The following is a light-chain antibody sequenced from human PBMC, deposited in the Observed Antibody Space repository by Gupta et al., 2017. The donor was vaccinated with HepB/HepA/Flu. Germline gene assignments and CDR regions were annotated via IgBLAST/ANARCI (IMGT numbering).Light chain of an antibody. J-gene: IGLJ2*01. V-gene: IGLV3-19*01. CDR2: GKN. CDR1: SLRSYY. CDR3: NSRDSSGTVV. Sequence: SSELTQDPAVSVALGQPVRITCQGDSLRSYYASWYQQKPGQAPVLVLYGKNNRPSGIPDRFSGSSSGNTASLTITVAQAEDEADYYCNSRDSSGTVVFGGGTKLTVL.